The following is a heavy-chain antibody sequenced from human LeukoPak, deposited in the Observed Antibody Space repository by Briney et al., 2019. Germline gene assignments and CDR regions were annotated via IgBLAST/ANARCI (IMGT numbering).Heavy chain of an antibody. Sequence: GGSLRLSCAASGFTFSSYGMHWVRQAPGKGLEWVAFIRYDGSNKYYADSVKGRFTISRDNSKNTLYLQMNSLRAEDTAIYYCARDFWGAYRVDYFDYWGQGTLVTVSS. CDR1: GFTFSSYG. D-gene: IGHD3-3*01. J-gene: IGHJ4*02. CDR3: ARDFWGAYRVDYFDY. V-gene: IGHV3-30*02. CDR2: IRYDGSNK.